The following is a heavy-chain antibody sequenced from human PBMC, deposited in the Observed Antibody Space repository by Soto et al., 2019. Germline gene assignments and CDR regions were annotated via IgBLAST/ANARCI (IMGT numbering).Heavy chain of an antibody. D-gene: IGHD5-12*01. CDR3: ARNRVDTNRLAPFDY. CDR1: GGSFSSYY. V-gene: IGHV4-34*01. CDR2: INHSGTT. Sequence: PSETLSLTCAVSGGSFSSYYWNWVRQPPGRGLEWVGEINHSGTTNYNPSLESRITISLDASKNHFSLTLTSVTAADTAVYYCARNRVDTNRLAPFDYWGQGALVTVSS. J-gene: IGHJ4*02.